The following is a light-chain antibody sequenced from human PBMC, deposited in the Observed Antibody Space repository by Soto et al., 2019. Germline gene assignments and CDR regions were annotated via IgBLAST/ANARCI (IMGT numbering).Light chain of an antibody. Sequence: DIVMTQTPLSSPFTLLQSSSICCGSIQVLVHNDGNTYLSWYLQKPGQSPQLLIYLGSNRASGVPDRFSGSGSGTDFTLTISRVEAEDVGVYYCMQALQLPPTFGPGTKVDIK. CDR2: LGS. CDR3: MQALQLPPT. V-gene: IGKV2-28*01. CDR1: QVLVHNDGNTY. J-gene: IGKJ1*01.